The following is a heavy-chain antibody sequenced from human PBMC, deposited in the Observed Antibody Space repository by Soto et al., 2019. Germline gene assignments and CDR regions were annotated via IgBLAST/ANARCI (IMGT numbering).Heavy chain of an antibody. CDR3: ARVGGVEMATINYGMDV. D-gene: IGHD3-16*01. Sequence: PSETLSLTCTVSGGSISSGDYYWSWIRQPPGKGLEWIGYIYYSGSTYYNPSLKSRVTISVDTSKNQFSLKLSSVTAADTAVYYCARVGGVEMATINYGMDVWGQGTTVT. CDR2: IYYSGST. V-gene: IGHV4-30-4*01. CDR1: GGSISSGDYY. J-gene: IGHJ6*02.